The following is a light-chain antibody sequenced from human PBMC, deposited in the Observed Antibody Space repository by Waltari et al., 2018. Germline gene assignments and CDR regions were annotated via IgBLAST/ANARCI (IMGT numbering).Light chain of an antibody. CDR1: RSNIGDYY. V-gene: IGLV1-51*01. CDR2: DNF. CDR3: GTWDASLTAWV. J-gene: IGLJ3*02. Sequence: QSVLTQPPSISAAAGQTVTISCSGTRSNIGDYYVSWYQQVPETAPKILIYDNFKRPSGVPDRFSGSKSGTSATLVSTGLQTGDEADYFCGTWDASLTAWVFGGGTRLSVL.